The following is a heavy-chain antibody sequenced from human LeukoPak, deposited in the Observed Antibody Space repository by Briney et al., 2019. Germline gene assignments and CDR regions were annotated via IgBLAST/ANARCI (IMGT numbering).Heavy chain of an antibody. CDR2: ISYDGSNK. CDR3: AMCGSGTYCFDY. J-gene: IGHJ4*02. D-gene: IGHD3-10*01. V-gene: IGHV3-30*03. CDR1: GFTFSSYG. Sequence: GGSLRLSCAASGFTFSSYGMHWVRQAPGKGLEWVAVISYDGSNKYYADSVKGRFTISRDNSKNTLYLQMNSLRAEDTAVYYCAMCGSGTYCFDYWGQGTLVTVSS.